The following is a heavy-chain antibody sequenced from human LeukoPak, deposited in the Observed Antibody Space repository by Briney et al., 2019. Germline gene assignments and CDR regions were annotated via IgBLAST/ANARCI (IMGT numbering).Heavy chain of an antibody. CDR3: AGNYYDSSGPEDPDAFDI. CDR1: GFTFSSYG. D-gene: IGHD3-22*01. J-gene: IGHJ3*02. V-gene: IGHV3-33*01. Sequence: PGGSLRLSCAASGFTFSSYGMHWVRQAPGKGLEWVAVIWYDGSNKYYADSVKGRFTISRDNSKNTLYLQMNSLRAEDTAVYYCAGNYYDSSGPEDPDAFDIWGQGTMVTVSS. CDR2: IWYDGSNK.